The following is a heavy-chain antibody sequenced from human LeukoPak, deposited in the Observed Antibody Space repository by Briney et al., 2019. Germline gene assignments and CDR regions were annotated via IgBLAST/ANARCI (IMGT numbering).Heavy chain of an antibody. Sequence: GGSLRLPCAASGFTFSSYSMNWVRQAPGKGLEWVSYISSSGSTKYYADSVKGRFTISRDNAQNSLYLQMNSLRDEDTAVYYCAIEGYCSGGTCYTNWFDTWGQGTLVTVSS. CDR2: ISSSGSTK. CDR3: AIEGYCSGGTCYTNWFDT. V-gene: IGHV3-48*02. D-gene: IGHD2-15*01. J-gene: IGHJ5*02. CDR1: GFTFSSYS.